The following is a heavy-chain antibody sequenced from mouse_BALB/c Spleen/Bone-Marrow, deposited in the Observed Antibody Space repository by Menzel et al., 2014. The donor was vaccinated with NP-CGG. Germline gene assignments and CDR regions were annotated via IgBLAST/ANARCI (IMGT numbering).Heavy chain of an antibody. V-gene: IGHV5-12-1*01. CDR3: VKQIFRGFAY. CDR2: ISSGGGST. J-gene: IGHJ3*01. Sequence: VQLQQPGGGLVKPGGSLKLSCAASGFAFSSYDMSWVRQTPEKRLVWVAYISSGGGSTYYSDTVKGRFTISRDNAKNTLYLQLSNPNSVEPAMYYCVKQIFRGFAYWGQGNLNSVSA. CDR1: GFAFSSYD.